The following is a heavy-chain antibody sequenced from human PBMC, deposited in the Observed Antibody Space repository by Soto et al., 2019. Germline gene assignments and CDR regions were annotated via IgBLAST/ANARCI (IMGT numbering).Heavy chain of an antibody. Sequence: EVQLVESGGGLVQPGRSLRLSCAASGFGFDEYAMHWVRQVPGKGLEWVSGVSWNSGTMGYGDSVKGRFTISRDNDKNSLYLQMNSLRAEDTAMYYCAKGFCSSAKCYTYSYMDVWGKGTTVTVSS. CDR3: AKGFCSSAKCYTYSYMDV. D-gene: IGHD2-2*02. V-gene: IGHV3-9*01. CDR1: GFGFDEYA. J-gene: IGHJ6*03. CDR2: VSWNSGTM.